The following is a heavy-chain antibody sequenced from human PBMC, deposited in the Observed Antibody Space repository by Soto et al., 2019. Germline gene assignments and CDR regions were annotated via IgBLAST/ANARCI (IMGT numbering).Heavy chain of an antibody. CDR3: AREWSYFDY. CDR2: ISYSGST. V-gene: IGHV4-61*01. D-gene: IGHD2-8*01. CDR1: GGSVSSGTYY. Sequence: PTQTLSLTCTVSGGSVSSGTYYWSWIRQPPGKGLEWIGYISYSGSTNYNPSLKSRVTISVDTSKNQFSLNLSSVSAADTAVYYCAREWSYFDYWGQGTLVNVSS. J-gene: IGHJ4*02.